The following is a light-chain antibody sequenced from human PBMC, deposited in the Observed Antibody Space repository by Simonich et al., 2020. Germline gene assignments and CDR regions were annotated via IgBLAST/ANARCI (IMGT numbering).Light chain of an antibody. Sequence: SYELTQPPSVSVSPGQTASITCSGDKLGDKYACWYQQKPGHAPVLVIYQDSKRPSGIPGRFSGSNSGNTATLTISGTQAMDEADYYCQAWDSSVVFGGGTKLTVL. V-gene: IGLV3-1*01. CDR2: QDS. CDR1: KLGDKY. CDR3: QAWDSSVV. J-gene: IGLJ2*01.